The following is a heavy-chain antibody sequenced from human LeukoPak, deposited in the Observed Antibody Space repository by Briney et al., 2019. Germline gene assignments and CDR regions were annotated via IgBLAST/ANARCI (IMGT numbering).Heavy chain of an antibody. D-gene: IGHD6-13*01. V-gene: IGHV1-18*01. Sequence: ASVKVSCKASGYTFTSYGISWVRQAPGQGLEWMGWISAYNGNTNYAQKLQGRVTMTTDTSTSTAYMELRSLRSDDTAVYYCARDRNRGIAAAEGAFDIWGQGTMVTVSS. CDR3: ARDRNRGIAAAEGAFDI. CDR2: ISAYNGNT. J-gene: IGHJ3*02. CDR1: GYTFTSYG.